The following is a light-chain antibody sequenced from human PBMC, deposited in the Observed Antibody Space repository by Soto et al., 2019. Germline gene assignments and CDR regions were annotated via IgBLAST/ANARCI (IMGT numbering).Light chain of an antibody. CDR1: QNVLYSSNNKNL. CDR2: WAS. J-gene: IGKJ2*03. V-gene: IGKV4-1*01. CDR3: QQHYSPPRYS. Sequence: DIVMTQSPEYLAVSLGERATINCKSSQNVLYSSNNKNLIAWYQQKPGQPPKLPIYWASTRESGVPDRFSGSGAGRGFTLTISSLQAEDVAVYYCQQHYSPPRYSFGQGTRLEIK.